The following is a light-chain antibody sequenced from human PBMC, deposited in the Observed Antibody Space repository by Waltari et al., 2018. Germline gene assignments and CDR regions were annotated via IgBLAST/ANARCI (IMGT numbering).Light chain of an antibody. CDR1: QSVSSCY. CDR3: QQYGSSSWT. CDR2: GAS. Sequence: CRASQSVSSCYLAWYQQNPGQAPRLLIYGASSRATAIPDRFSGSGSGTDFTLTISRLEPEDFAVYYCQQYGSSSWTFGQGTKVEIK. V-gene: IGKV3-20*01. J-gene: IGKJ1*01.